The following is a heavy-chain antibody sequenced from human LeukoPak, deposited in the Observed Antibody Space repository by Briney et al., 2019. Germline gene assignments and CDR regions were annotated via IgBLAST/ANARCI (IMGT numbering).Heavy chain of an antibody. CDR2: ISWNSGSI. V-gene: IGHV3-9*01. Sequence: GGSLRLPCAASGFTFDDYAMHWVRQAPGKGLEWVSGISWNSGSIGYADSVKGRFTISRDNAKNSLYLQMNSLRAEDTALYYCAKDHGSGWYYFDYWGQGTLVTVSS. J-gene: IGHJ4*02. D-gene: IGHD6-19*01. CDR3: AKDHGSGWYYFDY. CDR1: GFTFDDYA.